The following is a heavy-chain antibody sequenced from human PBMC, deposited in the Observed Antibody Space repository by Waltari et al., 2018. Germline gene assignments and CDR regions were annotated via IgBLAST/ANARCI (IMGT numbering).Heavy chain of an antibody. CDR2: MFYGGTT. J-gene: IGHJ6*03. CDR1: GASISSYF. Sequence: QVQLQESGSGLVKPSETLSLTCTVSGASISSYFWGCIRQPPGKGLEWIAFMFYGGTTTYNPSLKSRVTMSADTSKNQFSLNLNSVTAADTAVYYCVRDRALAAAGDYYYYYMDVWGKGTTVTVSS. CDR3: VRDRALAAAGDYYYYYMDV. D-gene: IGHD6-25*01. V-gene: IGHV4-59*01.